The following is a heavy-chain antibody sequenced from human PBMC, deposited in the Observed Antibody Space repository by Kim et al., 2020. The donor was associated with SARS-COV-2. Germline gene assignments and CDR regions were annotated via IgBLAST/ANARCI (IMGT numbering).Heavy chain of an antibody. D-gene: IGHD6-19*01. J-gene: IGHJ6*02. CDR1: GGSISSYY. CDR3: ARSGYRSGWAIYYYYGMDV. V-gene: IGHV4-59*01. Sequence: SETLSLTCTVSGGSISSYYWSWIRQPPGKGLEWIGYIYYSGSTNYNPSLKSRVTISVDTSKNQFSLKLSSVTAADTAVYYCARSGYRSGWAIYYYYGMDVWGQGTTVTVSS. CDR2: IYYSGST.